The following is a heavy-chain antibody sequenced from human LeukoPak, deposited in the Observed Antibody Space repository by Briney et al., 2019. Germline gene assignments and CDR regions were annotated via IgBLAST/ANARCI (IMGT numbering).Heavy chain of an antibody. D-gene: IGHD3-10*01. Sequence: ASVKVSCKASGYTFTNYDITWVRQAPGQGLEWIGWISVYNGNTNYAQKLQGRVTMTTDTSTSTAYLELRSVRSNDSAVYYCARITMGYFDYWGQGTLVTVSS. V-gene: IGHV1-18*01. CDR2: ISVYNGNT. J-gene: IGHJ4*02. CDR1: GYTFTNYD. CDR3: ARITMGYFDY.